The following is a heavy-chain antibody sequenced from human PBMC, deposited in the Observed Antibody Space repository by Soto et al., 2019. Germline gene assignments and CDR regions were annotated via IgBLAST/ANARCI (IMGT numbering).Heavy chain of an antibody. D-gene: IGHD3-10*01. J-gene: IGHJ6*02. V-gene: IGHV1-58*01. Sequence: QMQLVQSGPEVKKPGTSVKVSCKASGFTFTSSAVQWVRQARGQRLEWIGWIVVGSGNTNYAQKFQERVTITRDMSXXTAYMELSSLRSEDTAVYYCAADKLLWFGELLTYYYYGMDVWGQGTTVTVSS. CDR1: GFTFTSSA. CDR2: IVVGSGNT. CDR3: AADKLLWFGELLTYYYYGMDV.